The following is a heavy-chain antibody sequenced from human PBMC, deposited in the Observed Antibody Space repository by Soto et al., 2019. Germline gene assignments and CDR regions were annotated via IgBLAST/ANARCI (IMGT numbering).Heavy chain of an antibody. Sequence: GASVKVSCKASGGTFSSYTISWVRQAPGQGLEWMGRIIPILGIANYAQKFQGRVTITADKSTSTAYMELSSLRSEDTAVYYCARASVLTGFGSNDAFDIWGQGTMVTVSS. CDR2: IIPILGIA. D-gene: IGHD3-9*01. CDR3: ARASVLTGFGSNDAFDI. CDR1: GGTFSSYT. V-gene: IGHV1-69*02. J-gene: IGHJ3*02.